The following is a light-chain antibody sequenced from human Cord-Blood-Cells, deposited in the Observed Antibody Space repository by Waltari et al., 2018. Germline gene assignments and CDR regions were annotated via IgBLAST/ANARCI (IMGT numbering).Light chain of an antibody. CDR2: GAS. Sequence: EIVLTQSPGTLSLSPGERATLSCRASQSVSSSYLAWYQQKPGQAPRLLIYGASSRATGIPDRFSGGGSGTDFPLTISRLEPEDFAVYYCQQYGSSPTCGQGTKVEIK. J-gene: IGKJ1*01. V-gene: IGKV3-20*01. CDR1: QSVSSSY. CDR3: QQYGSSPT.